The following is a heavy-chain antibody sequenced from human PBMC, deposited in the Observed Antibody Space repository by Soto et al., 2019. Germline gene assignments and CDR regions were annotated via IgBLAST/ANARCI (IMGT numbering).Heavy chain of an antibody. CDR3: ARGVGGDFVRYYGMDV. Sequence: QVQLVQSGAEVKKPGSSVKVSCKASGGTFSSYTISWVRQAPGQGLEWMGRIIPILGIANYAQKFQGRVTITADKSTSTAYMELSSLRSEDTAVYYCARGVGGDFVRYYGMDVWGQGTTVTVSS. D-gene: IGHD2-21*02. CDR2: IIPILGIA. J-gene: IGHJ6*02. CDR1: GGTFSSYT. V-gene: IGHV1-69*02.